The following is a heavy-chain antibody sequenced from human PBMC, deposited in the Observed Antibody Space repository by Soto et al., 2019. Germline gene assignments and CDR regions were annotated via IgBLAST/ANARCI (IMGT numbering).Heavy chain of an antibody. CDR3: ARGHTIYAAG. CDR1: GFTFSTYY. CDR2: ISTSSSST. Sequence: QVQLVESGGGLVKPGGSLTLSCAASGFTFSTYYMSWIRQAPGRGLEWVSYISTSSSSTNYADSVKGRFTISRDNANNSLYLQMNSLRAEDTAVYYCARGHTIYAAGWGQGTVVTVSS. V-gene: IGHV3-11*06. J-gene: IGHJ4*02. D-gene: IGHD3-3*01.